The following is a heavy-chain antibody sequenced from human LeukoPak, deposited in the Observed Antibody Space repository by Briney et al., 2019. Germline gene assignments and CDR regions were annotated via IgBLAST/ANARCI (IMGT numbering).Heavy chain of an antibody. D-gene: IGHD3-10*01. CDR2: INHSGST. Sequence: SETLSLTCAVYGGSFSGYYWSWIRQPPGKGLEWIGEINHSGSTNYNPSLKSRVTISVDTSKNQFSLKLSSVTAADTAVYYCARLLFGCGDYWGQGTLVTVSS. J-gene: IGHJ4*02. CDR1: GGSFSGYY. V-gene: IGHV4-34*01. CDR3: ARLLFGCGDY.